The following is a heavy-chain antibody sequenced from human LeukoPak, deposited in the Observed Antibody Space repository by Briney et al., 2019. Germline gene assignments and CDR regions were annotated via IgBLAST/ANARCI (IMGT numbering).Heavy chain of an antibody. Sequence: SETLSLTCSVSGGSMTGTTYYWAWIRQPPGKGLEWIGSVYYSGSTSYSPSLKSRVTISVDTSKNQFSLRLSSVTAADTDVYYCARNVSAGYFDYWGHGTLVTVSS. CDR1: GGSMTGTTYY. V-gene: IGHV4-39*01. CDR3: ARNVSAGYFDY. CDR2: VYYSGST. J-gene: IGHJ4*01. D-gene: IGHD2-8*01.